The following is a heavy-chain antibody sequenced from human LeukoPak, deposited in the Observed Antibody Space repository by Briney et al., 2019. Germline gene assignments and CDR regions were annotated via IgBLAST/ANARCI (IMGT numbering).Heavy chain of an antibody. Sequence: GSLRLSCAASGFTFSGYDMHWVRQATGKGPEWVSGSGTAGDTYYPDSVKGRFTISRGNAKNSLYLQMHSLRAGDTAVYYCVRWWGGMDVWGRGTTVTVSS. D-gene: IGHD2-15*01. CDR3: VRWWGGMDV. CDR2: SGTAGDT. CDR1: GFTFSGYD. V-gene: IGHV3-13*01. J-gene: IGHJ6*02.